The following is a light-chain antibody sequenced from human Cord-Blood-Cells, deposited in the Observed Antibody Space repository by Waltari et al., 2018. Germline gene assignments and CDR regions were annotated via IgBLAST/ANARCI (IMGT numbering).Light chain of an antibody. CDR1: QSVSSY. CDR2: DAS. J-gene: IGKJ1*01. Sequence: EIVLTQSPATLSSSPAERATLSCRASQSVSSYLAWYQQKPGQAPRLLIYDASNRATGIPARFSGSGSGTDFTLTISSLEPEDFAVYYCQQRSNWRTFGQGTKVEIK. CDR3: QQRSNWRT. V-gene: IGKV3-11*01.